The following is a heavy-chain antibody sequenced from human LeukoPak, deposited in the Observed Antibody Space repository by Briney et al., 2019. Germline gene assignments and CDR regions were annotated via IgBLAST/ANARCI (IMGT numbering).Heavy chain of an antibody. Sequence: KPSETLSLTCTVHGGSISSYYWSWIRQPPGKGLELIGYIYYSGSTNYNHSLKSRVTISVDTSKNQFSLKLSSVTAADTAVYYCARGASDIVVVPAPFDIWGQGTMVTVSS. CDR2: IYYSGST. CDR1: GGSISSYY. CDR3: ARGASDIVVVPAPFDI. J-gene: IGHJ3*02. D-gene: IGHD2-2*01. V-gene: IGHV4-59*01.